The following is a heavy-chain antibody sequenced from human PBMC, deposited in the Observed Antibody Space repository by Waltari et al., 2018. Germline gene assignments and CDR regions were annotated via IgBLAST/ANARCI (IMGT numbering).Heavy chain of an antibody. D-gene: IGHD3-10*01. CDR3: ARDSGDKTIDF. CDR1: GFAFSAYW. V-gene: IGHV3-7*03. Sequence: EVQLVESGGDLVQPGGSLRLSCAASGFAFSAYWMAWLRQIPGKGLGWLTNTKPDGSETYYLDSLRGRFTTSRDNAKNSLYLQMNSLRTEDTAVYYCARDSGDKTIDFWGLGTLVTVST. J-gene: IGHJ4*02. CDR2: TKPDGSET.